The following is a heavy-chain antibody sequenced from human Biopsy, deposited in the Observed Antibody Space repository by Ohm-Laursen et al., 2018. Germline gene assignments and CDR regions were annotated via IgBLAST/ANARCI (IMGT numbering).Heavy chain of an antibody. CDR1: GFTSSASA. Sequence: SLRLSCTASGFTSSASAVHWVRQASGKGLEWAGRIRSKAKSYATAYAASVTGRFTISRDDSKNTTYLQMNSLKTEDTAVYYCTLEGAGFDNWGQGTLVTVSS. D-gene: IGHD3-10*01. CDR2: IRSKAKSYAT. V-gene: IGHV3-73*01. CDR3: TLEGAGFDN. J-gene: IGHJ4*02.